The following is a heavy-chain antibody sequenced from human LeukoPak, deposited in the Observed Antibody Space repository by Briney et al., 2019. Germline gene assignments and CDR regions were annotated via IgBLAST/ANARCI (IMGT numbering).Heavy chain of an antibody. J-gene: IGHJ5*02. CDR2: ISAYNGNT. CDR1: GGTFSSYA. D-gene: IGHD3-10*01. CDR3: ARDSPVRGNWFDP. V-gene: IGHV1-18*01. Sequence: ASVKVSCKASGGTFSSYAISWVRQAPGQGLERMGWISAYNGNTNYAQKLQGRVTMTTDTSTSTAYMELRSLRSDDTAVYYCARDSPVRGNWFDPWGQGTLVTVSS.